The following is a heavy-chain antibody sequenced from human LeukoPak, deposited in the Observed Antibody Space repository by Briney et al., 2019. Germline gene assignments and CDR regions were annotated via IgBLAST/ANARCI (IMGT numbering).Heavy chain of an antibody. D-gene: IGHD2-2*01. V-gene: IGHV4-39*07. Sequence: SETLSLTCTVSGGSISSSSYYWGWIRQPPGKGLEWIGSIYYSGSTYYNPSLKSRVTISVDTSKNQFSLKLSSVTAADTAVYYCARVLLSTSCYFDYWGQGTLVTVSS. CDR1: GGSISSSSYY. J-gene: IGHJ4*02. CDR3: ARVLLSTSCYFDY. CDR2: IYYSGST.